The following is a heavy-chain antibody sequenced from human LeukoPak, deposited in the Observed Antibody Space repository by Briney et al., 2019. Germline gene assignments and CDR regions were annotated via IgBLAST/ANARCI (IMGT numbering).Heavy chain of an antibody. D-gene: IGHD1-26*01. CDR3: ARVGGATAVTMYFEY. CDR1: GFNFSSYS. CDR2: ISSSTCRI. V-gene: IGHV3-48*02. J-gene: IGHJ4*02. Sequence: PGGSLRLSCAASGFNFSSYSLNWVRQAPGKGLDWVSYISSSTCRIYYADSVKGRFTISRDSAKNSLYLQMDSLRDEDTAVYYCARVGGATAVTMYFEYWGQGTLVTVTS.